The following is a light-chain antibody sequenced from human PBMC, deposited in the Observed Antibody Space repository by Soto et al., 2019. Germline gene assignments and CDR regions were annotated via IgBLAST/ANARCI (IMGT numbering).Light chain of an antibody. Sequence: SYELTQPPSVSVSPGQTASITCSGDKLGGRFVCWYQQKPGQSPVLVMYEDTKRPSGIPERFSGSNSGNTAILTISGTLAMAEADYYCQAWDSSTAVFGTGTKLTVL. CDR2: EDT. CDR3: QAWDSSTAV. J-gene: IGLJ1*01. V-gene: IGLV3-1*01. CDR1: KLGGRF.